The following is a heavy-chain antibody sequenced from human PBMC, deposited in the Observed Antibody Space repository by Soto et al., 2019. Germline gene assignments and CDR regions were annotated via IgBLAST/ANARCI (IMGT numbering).Heavy chain of an antibody. Sequence: SGPTLVNPTQTLTLTCTFSGFSLTTSEMCVSWIRQPPGKALEWLARIDWDDDKYYSSSLRTRLTISKDASKNQVVLTMTNMDPVDTATYYCARGLRIGGATRKFDYWGQGALVTVSS. V-gene: IGHV2-70*11. CDR3: ARGLRIGGATRKFDY. D-gene: IGHD1-26*01. CDR2: IDWDDDK. J-gene: IGHJ4*02. CDR1: GFSLTTSEMC.